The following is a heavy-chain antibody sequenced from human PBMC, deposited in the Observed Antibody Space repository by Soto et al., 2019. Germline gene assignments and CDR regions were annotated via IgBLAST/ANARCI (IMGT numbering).Heavy chain of an antibody. CDR3: ARVRRGSSWLDY. CDR2: IYPGDSDT. D-gene: IGHD6-13*01. V-gene: IGHV5-51*01. CDR1: GYSFTSYW. J-gene: IGHJ4*02. Sequence: GEAVKISGEGSGYSFTSYWMGWVRQMPGKGLEWMGIIYPGDSDTRYSPSFQGQVTISADKSISTAYLQWSSLKASDTAMYYCARVRRGSSWLDYWGQGTLVTVSS.